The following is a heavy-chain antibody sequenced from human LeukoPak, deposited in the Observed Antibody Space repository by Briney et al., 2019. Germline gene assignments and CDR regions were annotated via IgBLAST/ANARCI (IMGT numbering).Heavy chain of an antibody. CDR2: FDPEDGET. CDR3: ATGVVPAAIPPGYYYMDV. J-gene: IGHJ6*03. D-gene: IGHD2-2*01. Sequence: EASVKVSCKVSGYTLTELSMHWVRQAPGKGLEWMGGFDPEDGETIYAQKFQGRVTMTEDTSTDTACMELSSLRSEDTAVYYCATGVVPAAIPPGYYYMDVWGKGTTVTVSS. CDR1: GYTLTELS. V-gene: IGHV1-24*01.